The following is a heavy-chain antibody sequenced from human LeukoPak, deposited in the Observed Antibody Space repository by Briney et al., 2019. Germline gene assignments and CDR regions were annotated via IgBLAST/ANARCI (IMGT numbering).Heavy chain of an antibody. CDR1: GFTFSSYS. J-gene: IGHJ2*01. CDR3: ARASPNWYFDL. CDR2: ISSSGSTI. D-gene: IGHD2-2*01. Sequence: GGSLRLFCAASGFTFSSYSMNWVRQAPGKGLEWVSYISSSGSTIYYADSVKGRFTISRDNAKNSLYLQMNSLRAEDTAVYYCARASPNWYFDLWGRGTLVTVSS. V-gene: IGHV3-48*04.